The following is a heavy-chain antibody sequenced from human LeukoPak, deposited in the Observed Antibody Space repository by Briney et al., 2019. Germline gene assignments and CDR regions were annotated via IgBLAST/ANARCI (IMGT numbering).Heavy chain of an antibody. V-gene: IGHV4-59*08. D-gene: IGHD6-13*01. CDR2: IYYSGSA. Sequence: PSETLSLTCTVSGGSISSYYWSWIRQPPGKGLEWIAYIYYSGSANYNPSLKSRVTISVDTSKNQFSLNLNSVTAADTAMYYCARHGQQRLVPRYFDYWGQGTLVTVSS. CDR3: ARHGQQRLVPRYFDY. J-gene: IGHJ4*02. CDR1: GGSISSYY.